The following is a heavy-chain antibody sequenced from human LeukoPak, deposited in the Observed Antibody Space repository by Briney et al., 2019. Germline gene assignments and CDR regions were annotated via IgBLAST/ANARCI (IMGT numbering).Heavy chain of an antibody. V-gene: IGHV4-38-2*02. CDR1: GDSISSYY. Sequence: SETLSLTCNVSGDSISSYYWGWIRQPPGKGLEWIGSIYHSGSTYYNPSLKSRVTISVDTSKNQFSLKLSSVTAADTAVYYCARVLPYYDSSGYCENWGQGTLVTVSS. CDR3: ARVLPYYDSSGYCEN. J-gene: IGHJ4*02. D-gene: IGHD3-22*01. CDR2: IYHSGST.